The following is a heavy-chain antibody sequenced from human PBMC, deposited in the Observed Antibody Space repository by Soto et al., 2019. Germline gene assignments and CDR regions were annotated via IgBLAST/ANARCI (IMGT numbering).Heavy chain of an antibody. CDR3: ARSDYSNSSPVPDGLDV. Sequence: SETLSLTCTVSGGSISSVDYYWSWIRQPPGKGLEWIGYIYYSGSTYYNPSLKSRVTISVETSKNQFSLKLSSVTAADTAVYYCARSDYSNSSPVPDGLDVWGQGT. CDR2: IYYSGST. J-gene: IGHJ6*02. V-gene: IGHV4-30-4*01. D-gene: IGHD6-6*01. CDR1: GGSISSVDYY.